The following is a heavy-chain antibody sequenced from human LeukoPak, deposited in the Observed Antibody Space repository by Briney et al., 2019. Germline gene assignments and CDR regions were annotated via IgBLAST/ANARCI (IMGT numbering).Heavy chain of an antibody. CDR1: GFTFSDYG. J-gene: IGHJ4*02. D-gene: IGHD3-3*01. CDR3: ARDLKSGYVDF. Sequence: PGGSLRLSCVASGFTFSDYGIHWVHQAPGKGLEWVAVIYDDGSKEHFADSVKGRFTISRDQSKNTAVLQMNSLRVEDTAVYYCARDLKSGYVDFWGQGTLVTVSS. CDR2: IYDDGSKE. V-gene: IGHV3-33*01.